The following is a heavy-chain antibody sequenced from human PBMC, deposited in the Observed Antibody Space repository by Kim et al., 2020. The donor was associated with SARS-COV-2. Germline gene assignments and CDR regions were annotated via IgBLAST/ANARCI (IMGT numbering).Heavy chain of an antibody. CDR3: ARAPQILYCGGDCYSGWYFDL. D-gene: IGHD2-21*02. CDR1: GGSISSGGYY. CDR2: IYYSGST. V-gene: IGHV4-31*03. Sequence: SETLSLTCTVSGGSISSGGYYWSWIRQHPGKGLEWIGYIYYSGSTYYNPSLKSRVTISVDTSKNQFSLKLSSVTAADTAVYYCARAPQILYCGGDCYSGWYFDLWGRGTLVTVSS. J-gene: IGHJ2*01.